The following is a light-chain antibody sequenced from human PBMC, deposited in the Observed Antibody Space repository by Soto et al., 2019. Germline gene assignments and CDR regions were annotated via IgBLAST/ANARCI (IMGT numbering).Light chain of an antibody. CDR3: QNLDRAAFT. V-gene: IGKV1-27*01. J-gene: IGKJ3*01. CDR2: AAS. Sequence: DIQMTQSPSSLSASVGDRVTITCRASQDISNYLAWYQQRPGKVPRPLIYAASTLQSGVPSRFSGSGSGTDFTLTISSLLPEDVATYYCQNLDRAAFTFGPGTKVDIK. CDR1: QDISNY.